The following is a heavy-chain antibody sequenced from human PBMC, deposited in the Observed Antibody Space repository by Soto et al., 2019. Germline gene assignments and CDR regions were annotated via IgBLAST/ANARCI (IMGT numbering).Heavy chain of an antibody. D-gene: IGHD1-1*01. CDR1: GFTFSSYG. Sequence: GGSLRLSCAASGFTFSSYGMHWVRQAPGKGLEWVAVISYDGSNKYYADSVKGRFTISRDNSKNTLYLQMNSLRAEDTAVYYCARAGLDYYYGMDVWGQGTTVTVSS. V-gene: IGHV3-30*03. CDR3: ARAGLDYYYGMDV. J-gene: IGHJ6*02. CDR2: ISYDGSNK.